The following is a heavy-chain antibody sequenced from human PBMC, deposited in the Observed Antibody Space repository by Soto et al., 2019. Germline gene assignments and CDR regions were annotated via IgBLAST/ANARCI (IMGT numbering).Heavy chain of an antibody. V-gene: IGHV3-48*02. CDR1: GFTFSSYS. Sequence: EVQLVESGGGLVQPGGSLRLSCAASGFTFSSYSMNWVRQAPGKGLEWVSYISSSSSTIYYADSVKGRFTISRDYAKISLYLQMSRLRDEDTGVYYCARTVWFDTRVGYWGQGTLVTVSS. J-gene: IGHJ4*02. CDR3: ARTVWFDTRVGY. D-gene: IGHD3-10*01. CDR2: ISSSSSTI.